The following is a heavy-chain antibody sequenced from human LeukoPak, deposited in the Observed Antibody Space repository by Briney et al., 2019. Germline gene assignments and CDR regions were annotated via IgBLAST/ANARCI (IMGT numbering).Heavy chain of an antibody. D-gene: IGHD6-19*01. CDR2: ISYDGSNK. Sequence: GGSLRLSCAASGFIFRNYGMHWVRQAPGKGLEWVAVISYDGSNKYYADSVKGRFTISRDNSKNTLYLQMNSLRAEDTAVYYCARELAVAGRGDYYGMDVWGQGTTVTVSS. V-gene: IGHV3-30*19. CDR1: GFIFRNYG. CDR3: ARELAVAGRGDYYGMDV. J-gene: IGHJ6*02.